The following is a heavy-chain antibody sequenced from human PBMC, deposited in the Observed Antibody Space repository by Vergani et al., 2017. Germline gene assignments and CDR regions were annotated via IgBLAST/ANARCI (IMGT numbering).Heavy chain of an antibody. CDR1: GYTLTELS. V-gene: IGHV1-24*01. CDR2: FDPEDGET. D-gene: IGHD6-19*01. J-gene: IGHJ3*02. Sequence: QVQLVQSGAEVKKPGASVKFSCKVSGYTLTELSMHWVRQAPGKGLEWMGGFDPEDGETIYAQKFQGRVTMNEDTSTDTAYMEPSSLRSEDTAVYYCATVKGQQWLVLHDAFDIWGQGTMVTVSS. CDR3: ATVKGQQWLVLHDAFDI.